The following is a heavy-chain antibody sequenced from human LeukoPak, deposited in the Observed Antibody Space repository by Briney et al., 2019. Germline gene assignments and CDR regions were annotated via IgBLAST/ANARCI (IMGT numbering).Heavy chain of an antibody. Sequence: SETLSLTCTVSGGSISSYYWNWIRQPPGKGLEWIGYVHYTGRTNYSPSLKSRVTISVDTSKNQFSLKLISVTAADTAVYYCARGGFLDPFDPWGQGTLVTVSS. CDR3: ARGGFLDPFDP. J-gene: IGHJ5*02. V-gene: IGHV4-59*01. CDR2: VHYTGRT. CDR1: GGSISSYY. D-gene: IGHD1-1*01.